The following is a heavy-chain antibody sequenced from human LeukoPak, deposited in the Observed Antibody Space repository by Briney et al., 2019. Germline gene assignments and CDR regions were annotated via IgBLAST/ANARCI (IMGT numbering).Heavy chain of an antibody. CDR3: ASSVLYSSASDMDV. J-gene: IGHJ6*02. D-gene: IGHD6-25*01. V-gene: IGHV7-4-1*02. CDR2: INTNTGNP. CDR1: GYTFTSYA. Sequence: ASVKVSCKASGYTFTSYAMNWVRQAPGQGLEWMGWINTNTGNPTYAQGFTGRFVFSLDTSVSTAYLQISSLKAGDTAVYYCASSVLYSSASDMDVWGQGTTVTVSS.